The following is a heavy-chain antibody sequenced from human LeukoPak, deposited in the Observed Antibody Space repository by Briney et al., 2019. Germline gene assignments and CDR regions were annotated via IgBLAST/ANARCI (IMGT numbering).Heavy chain of an antibody. V-gene: IGHV1-18*01. J-gene: IGHJ5*02. CDR1: GYTFSSYG. D-gene: IGHD6-13*01. Sequence: ASVKVSCKASGYTFSSYGISWVRQAPGQGLEWMGWIATYNSKTKYAEKVQGRVTMTTETSTTTVYVELRTLRSDDTAVYYCARDMVGLAADGNWFDPWGQGTLVTVSS. CDR3: ARDMVGLAADGNWFDP. CDR2: IATYNSKT.